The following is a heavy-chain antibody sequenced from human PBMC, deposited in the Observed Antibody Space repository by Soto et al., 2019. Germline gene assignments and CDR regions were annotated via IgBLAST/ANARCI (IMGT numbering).Heavy chain of an antibody. D-gene: IGHD5-12*01. J-gene: IGHJ4*02. Sequence: SETLXLTWAVSGGSISSCVYSWSWIRQPPGKGLEWIGYIYHSGSTYYNPSLKSRVTISVDRSKNQFSLKLSSVTAADTAVYYCARGGGDGYSGYDYYYFDYWTQGTLVTVSS. V-gene: IGHV4-30-2*01. CDR1: GGSISSCVYS. CDR2: IYHSGST. CDR3: ARGGGDGYSGYDYYYFDY.